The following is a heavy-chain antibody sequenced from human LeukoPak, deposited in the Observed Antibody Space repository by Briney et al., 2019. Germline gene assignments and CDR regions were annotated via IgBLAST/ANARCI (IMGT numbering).Heavy chain of an antibody. Sequence: GGSLRLSCAASGFTFSSYAMSWVRQAPGKGLEWVSGISSTGGSTYYADSVKGRFTISRDNSKNTLYVQMNSLIAEDTAVYYWARGYSRLDPWGQGTLVTVSS. D-gene: IGHD6-13*01. CDR1: GFTFSSYA. J-gene: IGHJ5*02. V-gene: IGHV3-23*01. CDR3: ARGYSRLDP. CDR2: ISSTGGST.